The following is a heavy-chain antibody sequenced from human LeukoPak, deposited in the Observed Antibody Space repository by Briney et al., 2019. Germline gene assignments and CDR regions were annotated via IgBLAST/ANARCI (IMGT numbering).Heavy chain of an antibody. V-gene: IGHV4-39*01. CDR3: ARVSRWLKTAVDKTVNWFDP. Sequence: SETLSLTCTVSGGSISSSTYYWGWIRQPPGKGLEWIGSMYYSGNIYYNPSLKSRVTISVDTSKNQLSLKLSSVTAADTAVYYCARVSRWLKTAVDKTVNWFDPWGQGTLVTVSS. J-gene: IGHJ5*02. D-gene: IGHD5-12*01. CDR1: GGSISSSTYY. CDR2: MYYSGNI.